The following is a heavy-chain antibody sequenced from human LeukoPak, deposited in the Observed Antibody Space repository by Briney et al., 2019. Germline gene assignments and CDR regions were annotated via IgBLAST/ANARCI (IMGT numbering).Heavy chain of an antibody. V-gene: IGHV4-61*08. CDR3: ARINPAGFGYYYGMDV. CDR2: IYYSGST. Sequence: SETLSLTCTVSGGSISSGGYYWSWIRQHPGKGLEWIGYIYYSGSTNYNPSLKSRVTISVDTSKNQFSLKLSSVTAADTAVYYCARINPAGFGYYYGMDVWGQGTTVTVSS. CDR1: GGSISSGGYY. D-gene: IGHD3-3*01. J-gene: IGHJ6*02.